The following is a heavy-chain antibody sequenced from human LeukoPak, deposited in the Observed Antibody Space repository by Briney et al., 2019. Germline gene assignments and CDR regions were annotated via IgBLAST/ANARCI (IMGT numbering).Heavy chain of an antibody. CDR2: ISGSGGST. V-gene: IGHV3-23*01. J-gene: IGHJ6*02. D-gene: IGHD5-12*01. CDR3: AKDHRRYAPLNYYYYGMDV. CDR1: GFTFTSYA. Sequence: GGSLRLSCAASGFTFTSYAMNWVRQAPGKGLEWVSAISGSGGSTYYADSVKGRFTISRDNSKNTLYLQMNGLRAEDTAVYYCAKDHRRYAPLNYYYYGMDVWGQGTTVTVSS.